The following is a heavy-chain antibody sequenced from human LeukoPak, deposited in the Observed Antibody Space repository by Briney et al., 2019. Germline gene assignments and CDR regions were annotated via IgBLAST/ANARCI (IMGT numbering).Heavy chain of an antibody. CDR3: AKAGFAEWFGDNYFDY. CDR1: GFTFSHYG. D-gene: IGHD3-10*01. Sequence: PGGSLRLSCAASGFTFSHYGMSWVRQAPGKGLEWVSGISGSGGSTYYADSVKGRFTISRDNSKSTLYLQMSSLRAEDTAVYYCAKAGFAEWFGDNYFDYWGQGTLVTVSS. J-gene: IGHJ4*02. CDR2: ISGSGGST. V-gene: IGHV3-23*01.